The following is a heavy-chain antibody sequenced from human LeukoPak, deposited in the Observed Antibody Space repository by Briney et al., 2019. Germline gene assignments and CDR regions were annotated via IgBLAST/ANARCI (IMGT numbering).Heavy chain of an antibody. D-gene: IGHD3-10*01. CDR3: ARDSKGITMVRGVPLNWFDP. V-gene: IGHV4-59*12. J-gene: IGHJ5*02. Sequence: SETLSLTCTVSGGSISSYYWSWIRQPPGKGLEWIGYIYYSGSTNYNPSLKSRVTMSVDTSKNQFSLKLSSVTAADTAVYYCARDSKGITMVRGVPLNWFDPWGQGTLVTVSS. CDR2: IYYSGST. CDR1: GGSISSYY.